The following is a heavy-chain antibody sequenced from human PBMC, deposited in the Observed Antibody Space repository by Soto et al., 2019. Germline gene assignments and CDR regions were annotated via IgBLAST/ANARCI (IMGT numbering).Heavy chain of an antibody. CDR1: GFTFTNAW. V-gene: IGHV3-15*01. CDR2: IKSKTAGGTT. Sequence: GSLRLSCAASGFTFTNAWMSWVRQAPGKGLEWVGRIKSKTAGGTTDYAAPVQGRFTISRDESRNTLYLQMNSLKTEDTAVYYCTSLYYGHWGQGTLVTVSS. J-gene: IGHJ4*02. CDR3: TSLYYGH. D-gene: IGHD4-17*01.